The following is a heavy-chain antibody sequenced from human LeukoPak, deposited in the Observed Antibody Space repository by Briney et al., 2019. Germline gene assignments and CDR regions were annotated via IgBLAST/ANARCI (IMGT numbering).Heavy chain of an antibody. V-gene: IGHV3-23*01. CDR3: ATFSYAGNAGGSVGP. J-gene: IGHJ5*02. CDR2: ISSSGVVT. D-gene: IGHD4-23*01. Sequence: GGSLRLSCAASGFTFSSYAMSWVRQAPGKGLEWVSTISSSGVVTYYADSVKGRFTISRDNSRNTLYLQMNSLRAEDTAVYYCATFSYAGNAGGSVGPWGQGTLVTVSS. CDR1: GFTFSSYA.